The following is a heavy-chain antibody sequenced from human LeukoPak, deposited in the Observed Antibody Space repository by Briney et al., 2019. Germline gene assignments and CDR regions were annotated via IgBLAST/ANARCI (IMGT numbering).Heavy chain of an antibody. CDR1: GFTFSTFW. J-gene: IGHJ4*02. Sequence: GGSLRLSCAASGFTFSTFWMSWVRQAPGKGPEWVANINQDGTEKNYVDSVKGRFTISRDNAKNSLYLQMSSLRVEDTAVYYCAKDRSCTNNICHGDFGYWGQGTLVTVSS. CDR3: AKDRSCTNNICHGDFGY. V-gene: IGHV3-7*03. D-gene: IGHD2-8*01. CDR2: INQDGTEK.